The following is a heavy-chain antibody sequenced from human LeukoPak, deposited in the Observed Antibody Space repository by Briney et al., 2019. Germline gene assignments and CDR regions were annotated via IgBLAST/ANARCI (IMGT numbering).Heavy chain of an antibody. CDR3: AKSYSYYYYYMDV. CDR1: GGSISRNSYY. CDR2: IYYSGST. Sequence: SETLSPACTVSGGSISRNSYYWGWIRQPPGKGLEWIGSIYYSGSTYYNPSLRSRVTISVDTSKNQFSLKLSSVTAADTAVYYCAKSYSYYYYYMDVWGKGTTVIVSS. J-gene: IGHJ6*03. V-gene: IGHV4-39*07. D-gene: IGHD4-11*01.